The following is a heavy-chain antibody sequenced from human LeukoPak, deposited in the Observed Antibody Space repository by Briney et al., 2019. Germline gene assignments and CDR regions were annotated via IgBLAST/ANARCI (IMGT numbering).Heavy chain of an antibody. CDR2: ISVYNVNT. CDR1: GYTFTSYG. J-gene: IGHJ4*02. CDR3: ARDYSGYDGFDY. V-gene: IGHV1-18*01. Sequence: ASVKVSCKASGYTFTSYGISWVRQAPGQGLEWLGWISVYNVNTNYAQKLQGRVTMTTDTSTSTVYMELRILRSDDTAVYYCARDYSGYDGFDYWGQGTLVTVSS. D-gene: IGHD5-12*01.